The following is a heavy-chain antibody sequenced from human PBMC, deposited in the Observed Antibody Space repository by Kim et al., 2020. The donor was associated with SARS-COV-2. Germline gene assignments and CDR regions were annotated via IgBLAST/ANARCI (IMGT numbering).Heavy chain of an antibody. CDR2: IKSKTDGGTT. D-gene: IGHD3-22*01. V-gene: IGHV3-15*01. CDR3: TTDKVIVVALGAFDI. CDR1: GFTFSNAW. Sequence: GGSLRLSCAASGFTFSNAWMSWVRQAPGKGLEWVGRIKSKTDGGTTDYAAPVKVRFTISRDDSKNTLYLQMNSLKTEDTAVYYCTTDKVIVVALGAFDIWGQGTMVTVSS. J-gene: IGHJ3*02.